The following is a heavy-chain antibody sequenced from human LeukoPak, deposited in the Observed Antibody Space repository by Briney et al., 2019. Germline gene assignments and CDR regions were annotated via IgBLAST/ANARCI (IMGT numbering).Heavy chain of an antibody. CDR3: ARMEGDGSGSYYNFDY. Sequence: PSETLSLTCTVSGGSISSGGYYWSWIRQPPGKGLEWIGYIYHSGSTYYNPSLKSRVTISVDRSKNQFSLKLSSVTAADTAVYYCARMEGDGSGSYYNFDYWGQGTLVTVSS. V-gene: IGHV4-30-2*01. D-gene: IGHD3-10*01. CDR2: IYHSGST. CDR1: GGSISSGGYY. J-gene: IGHJ4*02.